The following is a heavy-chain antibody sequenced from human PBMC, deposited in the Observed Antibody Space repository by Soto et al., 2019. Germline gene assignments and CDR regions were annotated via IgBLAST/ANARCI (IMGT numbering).Heavy chain of an antibody. V-gene: IGHV4-59*12. CDR1: GGSISSYY. CDR3: ARGGGSYSTPFDY. Sequence: PSETLSLTCTVSGGSISSYYWSWIRQPPGKGLEWIGYIYYSGSTNYNPSLKSRVTISVDTSKNQFSLKLSSVTAADTAVYYCARGGGSYSTPFDYWGQGTLVTVSS. D-gene: IGHD1-26*01. J-gene: IGHJ4*02. CDR2: IYYSGST.